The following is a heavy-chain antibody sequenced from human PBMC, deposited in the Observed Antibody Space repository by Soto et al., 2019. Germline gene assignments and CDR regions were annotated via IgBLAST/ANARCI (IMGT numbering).Heavy chain of an antibody. CDR3: ARDCPPSFCLGYGMDV. Sequence: GGSLRLSCAASGFTFSSYGMHWVRQAPGKGLEWVAVIWYDGSNKYYADSVKGRFTISRDNSKNTLYLQMNSLRAEDTAVYYCARDCPPSFCLGYGMDVWGQGTTVTVSS. D-gene: IGHD3-3*01. V-gene: IGHV3-33*01. CDR2: IWYDGSNK. CDR1: GFTFSSYG. J-gene: IGHJ6*02.